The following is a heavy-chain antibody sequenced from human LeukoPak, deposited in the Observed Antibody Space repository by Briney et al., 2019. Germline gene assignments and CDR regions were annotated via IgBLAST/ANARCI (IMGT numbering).Heavy chain of an antibody. CDR3: ARLGVITAAGTYDY. V-gene: IGHV3-11*01. CDR1: GFTFSDYF. Sequence: GGSLRLSCAASGFTFSDYFMTWIRQAPGNGLQWIAHMRGSGETVSYADSVRGRFTISRHNVKNTLYLQMNSLRAEDTAVYYCARLGVITAAGTYDYWGQGTLVTVSS. D-gene: IGHD6-13*01. CDR2: MRGSGETV. J-gene: IGHJ4*02.